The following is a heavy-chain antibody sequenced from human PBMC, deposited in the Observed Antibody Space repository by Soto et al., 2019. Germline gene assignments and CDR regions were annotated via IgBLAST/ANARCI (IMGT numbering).Heavy chain of an antibody. Sequence: GGSLRLSCAASGFTFTSYAMTWVRQAPGKGLEWVSDISGGGGSTDYADSVKGRFSTARDNSKNTQYLQMNNLRAEDTAVYYCSVKTNRYYYDNSEFYYGDWRQGTLVTVSS. J-gene: IGHJ4*02. CDR1: GFTFTSYA. CDR3: SVKTNRYYYDNSEFYYGD. D-gene: IGHD3-22*01. V-gene: IGHV3-23*01. CDR2: ISGGGGST.